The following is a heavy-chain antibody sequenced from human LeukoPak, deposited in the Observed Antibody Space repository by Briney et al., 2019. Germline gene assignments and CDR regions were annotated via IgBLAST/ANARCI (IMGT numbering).Heavy chain of an antibody. CDR3: ARDLVTVTKGFDI. V-gene: IGHV4-59*11. J-gene: IGHJ3*02. CDR2: ISYIGST. D-gene: IGHD4-17*01. CDR1: DDSFSSHY. Sequence: SETLSLTCAVSDDSFSSHYWTWIRQPPGKGLEWIGYISYIGSTNYNPSLKSQVTISIDTSRNQFSLRLSSVTAADTAVYYCARDLVTVTKGFDIWGQGTMVSVSS.